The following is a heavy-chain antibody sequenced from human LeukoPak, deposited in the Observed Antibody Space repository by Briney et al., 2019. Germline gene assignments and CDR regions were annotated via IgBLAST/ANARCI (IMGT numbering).Heavy chain of an antibody. Sequence: ASVKVSCKASGYTLTSYAIHWVRQAPGQRLEWMGWINAGNGNTKYSQKFQGTVTITRDTSASTAYMELSSLRSEDTAGYYCARGLGPRLDHWGQRTLVTVSS. D-gene: IGHD3-16*01. CDR1: GYTLTSYA. CDR3: ARGLGPRLDH. CDR2: INAGNGNT. V-gene: IGHV1-3*01. J-gene: IGHJ4*02.